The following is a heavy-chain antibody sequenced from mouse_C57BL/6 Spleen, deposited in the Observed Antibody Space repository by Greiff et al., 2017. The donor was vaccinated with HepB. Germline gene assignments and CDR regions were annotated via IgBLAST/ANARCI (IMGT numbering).Heavy chain of an antibody. D-gene: IGHD1-1*01. Sequence: VQGVESGPELVKPGASVKISCKASGYTFTDYYINWVKQRPGQGLEWIGWIYPGSGNTKYNEKFKGKATLTVDTSSSTAYMQLSSLTSEDSAVYFCARGDYGSPFDYWGQGTTLTVSS. J-gene: IGHJ2*01. V-gene: IGHV1-84*01. CDR3: ARGDYGSPFDY. CDR1: GYTFTDYY. CDR2: IYPGSGNT.